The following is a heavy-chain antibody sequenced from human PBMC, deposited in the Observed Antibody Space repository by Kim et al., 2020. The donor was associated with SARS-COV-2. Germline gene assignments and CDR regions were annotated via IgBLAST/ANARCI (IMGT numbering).Heavy chain of an antibody. CDR2: ISYDGSNK. D-gene: IGHD3-22*01. CDR3: ARDHYDSSGYYSDAFDI. CDR1: GFTFSSYA. V-gene: IGHV3-30-3*01. J-gene: IGHJ3*02. Sequence: GGSLRLSCAASGFTFSSYAMHWVRQAPGKGLEWVAVISYDGSNKYYADSVKGRFTISRDNSKNTLYLQMNSLRAEDTAVYYCARDHYDSSGYYSDAFDIWGQGTMVTVSS.